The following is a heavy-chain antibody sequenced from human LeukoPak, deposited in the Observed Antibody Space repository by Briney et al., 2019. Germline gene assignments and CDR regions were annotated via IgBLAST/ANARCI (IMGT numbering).Heavy chain of an antibody. CDR3: AKEAPWELPFSLDAFDI. D-gene: IGHD1-26*01. CDR1: GFTFSSYA. J-gene: IGHJ3*02. CDR2: ISGSGGST. Sequence: QAGGSLRLSCAASGFTFSSYAMSWVRQAPGKGLEWVSAISGSGGSTYYADSVKGRFTISRDNSKNTLYLQMNSLRAEDTAVYYCAKEAPWELPFSLDAFDIWGQGTMVTVSS. V-gene: IGHV3-23*01.